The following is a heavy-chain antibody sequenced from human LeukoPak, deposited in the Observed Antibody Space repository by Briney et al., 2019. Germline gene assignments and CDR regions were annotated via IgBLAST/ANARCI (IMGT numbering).Heavy chain of an antibody. CDR1: GGTFSRND. D-gene: IGHD3-10*01. J-gene: IGHJ4*02. CDR3: ARGPLRHVLLWFGESVFIDY. Sequence: SVTVSCKASGGTFSRNDISWVRQAPGQGLEWMGGIMPLFGTAKNAQKFQGRVTITADKSTSTAYMELSRMTSDDTAVYYCARGPLRHVLLWFGESVFIDYWGQGTLVTVSS. V-gene: IGHV1-69*06. CDR2: IMPLFGTA.